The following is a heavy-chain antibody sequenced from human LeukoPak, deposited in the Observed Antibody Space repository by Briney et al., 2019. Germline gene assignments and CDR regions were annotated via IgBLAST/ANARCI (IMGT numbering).Heavy chain of an antibody. CDR1: GYTFTSYG. Sequence: GASVKVSCKASGYTFTSYGISWVRQAPGQGLEWMGWISAYNGNTNYAQKLQGRVTMTTDTSTSTAYMELRSLRSDDTAVYYGARDLGVVVAADYFDYWGQGTLVTVSS. D-gene: IGHD2-15*01. CDR2: ISAYNGNT. J-gene: IGHJ4*02. CDR3: ARDLGVVVAADYFDY. V-gene: IGHV1-18*04.